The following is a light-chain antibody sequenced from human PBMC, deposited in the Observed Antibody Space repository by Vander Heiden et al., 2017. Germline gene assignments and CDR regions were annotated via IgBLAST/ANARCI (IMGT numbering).Light chain of an antibody. V-gene: IGLV3-21*02. J-gene: IGLJ2*01. CDR2: DDS. CDR3: QVWDSDSDLVI. Sequence: SYVLTPPPAVSVAPGQTARFSWEGSNIGRNHGSGYRQKPGQAPVLVVYDDSDRPSGIPERFSGANSENTATLTITRVEAGDEADYYCQVWDSDSDLVIFGGGTKLTVL. CDR1: NIGRNH.